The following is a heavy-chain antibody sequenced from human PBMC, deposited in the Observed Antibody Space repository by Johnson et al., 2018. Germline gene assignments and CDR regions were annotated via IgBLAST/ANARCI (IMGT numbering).Heavy chain of an antibody. Sequence: QLVQSGGGLVKPGGSLRLSCTASGFPFSDYNMHWVRQAPGKGLEWLSYITHSGSTMYYADSVEGRFPISRDNARHSLSRQMNNRGSEDTAVYYGTRYHFYDGLNESFDVWGQGTLVTVSS. CDR1: GFPFSDYN. CDR2: ITHSGSTM. CDR3: TRYHFYDGLNESFDV. V-gene: IGHV3-11*04. J-gene: IGHJ3*01. D-gene: IGHD3-3*01.